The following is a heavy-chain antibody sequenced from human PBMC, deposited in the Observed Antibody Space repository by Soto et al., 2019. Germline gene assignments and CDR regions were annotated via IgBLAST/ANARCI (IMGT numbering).Heavy chain of an antibody. CDR2: IWYDGTNK. CDR3: ARNMDTAMGDVDY. J-gene: IGHJ4*02. Sequence: QVQLVESGGGVVQPGRSLRLSCAASGFSFSSYGMNWVRQAPGKGLEWVAVIWYDGTNKYYADSVKGRFTISRDNSKNTLYLQMNSLRAEDTAVYYCARNMDTAMGDVDYWGQGTLVTVSS. D-gene: IGHD5-18*01. CDR1: GFSFSSYG. V-gene: IGHV3-33*01.